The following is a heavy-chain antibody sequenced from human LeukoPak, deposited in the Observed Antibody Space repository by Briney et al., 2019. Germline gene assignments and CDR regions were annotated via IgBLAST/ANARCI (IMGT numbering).Heavy chain of an antibody. CDR2: ISSSGSTI. CDR1: GFTFSSYE. D-gene: IGHD6-13*01. V-gene: IGHV3-48*03. J-gene: IGHJ3*02. Sequence: PGGSLRLSCAASGFTFSSYEMNWVRQAPGKGLEWVSYISSSGSTIYYADSVKGRFTISRDNAKNSLYLQMNSLRAEDTAVYYCASSTYSSSHTDAFDIWGQGTMVTVSS. CDR3: ASSTYSSSHTDAFDI.